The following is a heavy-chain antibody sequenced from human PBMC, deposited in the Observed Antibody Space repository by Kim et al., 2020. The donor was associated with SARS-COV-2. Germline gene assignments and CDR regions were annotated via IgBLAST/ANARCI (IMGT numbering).Heavy chain of an antibody. CDR2: VFFTGST. CDR3: ARHENLVGVTFDY. V-gene: IGHV4-39*01. Sequence: SETLSLTCTVSGDSIRGSSYYWGWIRQPPGKGLEWIGSVFFTGSTYYTPSLKSRVTLSVDTSKNQFSLRLTSVTAADMAVDYCARHENLVGVTFDYWGRG. J-gene: IGHJ4*02. D-gene: IGHD2-8*02. CDR1: GDSIRGSSYY.